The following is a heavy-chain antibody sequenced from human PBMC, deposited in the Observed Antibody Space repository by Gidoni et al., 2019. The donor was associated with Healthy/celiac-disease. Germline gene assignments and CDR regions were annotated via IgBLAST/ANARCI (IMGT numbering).Heavy chain of an antibody. Sequence: HVQLQESAPGLVTPSQTLSLTCTVSGGSISSGCYYWSWLRQHPGKGLEWIGYIYYSGSTYYNPSLKSRVTISVDTSKNQFSLKLSSVTAADTAVYYCASGRIDDVWGSYRSYYFDYWGQGTLVTVSA. CDR1: GGSISSGCYY. CDR2: IYYSGST. V-gene: IGHV4-31*03. J-gene: IGHJ4*02. CDR3: ASGRIDDVWGSYRSYYFDY. D-gene: IGHD3-16*02.